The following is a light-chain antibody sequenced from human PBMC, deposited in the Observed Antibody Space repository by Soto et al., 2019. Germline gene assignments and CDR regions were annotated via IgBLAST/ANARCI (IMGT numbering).Light chain of an antibody. Sequence: DIQMTQSPSSLSASVGDRVTITCRASQSIASYLNWYQQKPGKAPNLLIYGTSILQSGVPSRFSGSGSGTDFTLTISGLQPEDSATYYCQQSYSIVWTFGQGTRLEIK. CDR1: QSIASY. CDR3: QQSYSIVWT. CDR2: GTS. V-gene: IGKV1-39*01. J-gene: IGKJ5*01.